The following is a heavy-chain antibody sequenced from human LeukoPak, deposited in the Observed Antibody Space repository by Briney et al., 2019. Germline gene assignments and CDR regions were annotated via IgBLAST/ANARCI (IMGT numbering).Heavy chain of an antibody. CDR1: GYTLTELS. V-gene: IGHV1-24*01. J-gene: IGHJ4*02. CDR2: FDPEDGET. CDR3: ATNIAAAGPMYYFDY. D-gene: IGHD6-13*01. Sequence: GASVKVSCKVSGYTLTELSMHWVRQAPGKGLEWMGGFDPEDGETIYAQKFQGRVTMTEDTSTDTAYMGLSSLRSEGTAVYYCATNIAAAGPMYYFDYWGQGTLVTVSS.